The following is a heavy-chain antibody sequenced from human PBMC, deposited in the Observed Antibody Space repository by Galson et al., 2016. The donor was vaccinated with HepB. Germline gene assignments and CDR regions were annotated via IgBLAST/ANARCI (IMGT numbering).Heavy chain of an antibody. CDR3: GKGGTGIAVPVDL. CDR1: GVIFSDHA. D-gene: IGHD1-1*01. Sequence: SLRLSCAISGVIFSDHAMHWVRQAPGQGLEWVAVTSSDGSNEYYADSVKGRFAISRDNSKNTLYLQINTLSGEDTAVYYCGKGGTGIAVPVDLWGQGTLVTVSA. CDR2: TSSDGSNE. J-gene: IGHJ5*02. V-gene: IGHV3-30*18.